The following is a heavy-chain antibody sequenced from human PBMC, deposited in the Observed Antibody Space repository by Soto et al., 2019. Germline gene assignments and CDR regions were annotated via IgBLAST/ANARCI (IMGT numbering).Heavy chain of an antibody. CDR1: GYTLTELS. CDR3: ATDFKTQFTIN. D-gene: IGHD3-3*01. V-gene: IGHV1-24*01. J-gene: IGHJ4*02. Sequence: GASVKVSCKVSGYTLTELSMHWVRQAPGKGLEWMGGFDPEDGETIYAQKFQGRVTVTEDTSTDTAYMELSSLRSEDTAVYYCATDFKTQFTINWGQGTLVTVSS. CDR2: FDPEDGET.